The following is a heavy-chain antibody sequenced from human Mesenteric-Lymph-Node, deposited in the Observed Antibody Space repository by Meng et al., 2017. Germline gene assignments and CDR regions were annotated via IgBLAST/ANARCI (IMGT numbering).Heavy chain of an antibody. D-gene: IGHD5-12*01. CDR3: ARGHLRGYRPAPDFDY. Sequence: SETLSLTCTVSGYSISSGYYWGWIRQPPGKGLEWIGSIYHSGSTYYNPSLKSRVTMSVDTSKNQFSLNLTSVTAADTAVYYCARGHLRGYRPAPDFDYWGQGTPVTVSS. J-gene: IGHJ4*02. V-gene: IGHV4-38-2*02. CDR1: GYSISSGYY. CDR2: IYHSGST.